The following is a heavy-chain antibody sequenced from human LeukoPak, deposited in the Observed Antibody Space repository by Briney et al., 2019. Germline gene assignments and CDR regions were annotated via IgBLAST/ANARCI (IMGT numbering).Heavy chain of an antibody. D-gene: IGHD1-1*01. J-gene: IGHJ4*02. V-gene: IGHV3-30*02. CDR2: VRDDQRAT. Sequence: PGRSQRLACPPDGFKLSIYGTHSVRQAPGKGLGWLTFVRDDQRATVYADSVQGRFAISRDNSKNTVYLRMNSMRVEDTALYFCVKVQGESPGSRCNLRCLEYWGQGPLVIVSS. CDR3: VKVQGESPGSRCNLRCLEY. CDR1: GFKLSIYG.